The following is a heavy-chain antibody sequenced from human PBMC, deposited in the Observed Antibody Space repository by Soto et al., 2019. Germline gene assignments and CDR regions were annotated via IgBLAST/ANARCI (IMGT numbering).Heavy chain of an antibody. CDR2: IYHGGST. D-gene: IGHD1-26*01. CDR3: ARDLATRFYFDY. J-gene: IGHJ4*02. Sequence: PSETPSLTCAVSGYSISSGYYWGWIRQPPGKGLEWIGSIYHGGSTYYNPSLKSRVTISVDTSKNQFSLKLSSVTAADTAVYYCARDLATRFYFDYWGQGTLVTVSS. V-gene: IGHV4-38-2*02. CDR1: GYSISSGYY.